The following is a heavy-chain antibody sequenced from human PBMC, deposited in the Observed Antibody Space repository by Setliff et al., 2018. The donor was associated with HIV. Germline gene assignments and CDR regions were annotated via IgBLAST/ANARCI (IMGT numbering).Heavy chain of an antibody. CDR3: ARVLWELPQGDY. Sequence: ASVKVSCKASGYTFTSYGIIWVRQAPGQGLEWMGWISAYNGNTNYAQKLQGRVTMTTDTSKSTAYMELRSLRSDDTAVYYCARVLWELPQGDYWGQGTLVTVSS. V-gene: IGHV1-18*01. CDR2: ISAYNGNT. D-gene: IGHD1-26*01. CDR1: GYTFTSYG. J-gene: IGHJ4*02.